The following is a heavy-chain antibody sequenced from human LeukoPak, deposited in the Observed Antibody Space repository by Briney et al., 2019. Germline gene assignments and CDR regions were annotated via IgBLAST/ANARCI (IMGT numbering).Heavy chain of an antibody. V-gene: IGHV3-48*03. J-gene: IGHJ4*02. CDR1: GFTFSSYE. CDR3: ARGFERRYFDWLPPPNLFDY. CDR2: ISSSGSTI. Sequence: QAGGSLRLSCAASGFTFSSYEMNWVRQAPGKGLEWVSYISSSGSTIYYADSVKGRFTISRDNAKNSLYLQMNSLRAEDTAVYYCARGFERRYFDWLPPPNLFDYWGQGTLVTVSS. D-gene: IGHD3-9*01.